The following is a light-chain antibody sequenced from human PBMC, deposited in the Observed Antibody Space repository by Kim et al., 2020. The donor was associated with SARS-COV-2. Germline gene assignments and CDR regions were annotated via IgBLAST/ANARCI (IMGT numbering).Light chain of an antibody. CDR2: AAS. CDR1: QRISSY. CDR3: QQSYSTPQD. V-gene: IGKV1-39*01. J-gene: IGKJ4*01. Sequence: ASVGERVTNTGRARQRISSYLNWYQQKPGKAPKLLIYAASGLQIGVPARLNGRGSGTDFTLTISRLQPEDFATYYCQQSYSTPQDFGGGTKVDIK.